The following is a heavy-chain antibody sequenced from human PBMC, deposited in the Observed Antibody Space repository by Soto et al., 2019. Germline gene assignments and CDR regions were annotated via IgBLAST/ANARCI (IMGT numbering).Heavy chain of an antibody. CDR1: GFTFSSYG. CDR2: IWYDGSNK. Sequence: PGGSLRLSCAASGFTFSSYGMHWVRQAPGKGLEWVAVIWYDGSNKYYADSVKGRFTISRDNSKNTLYLQMNSLRAEDTAVYYCARDRGSSWPRYYFDYWGQGTLVTVSS. CDR3: ARDRGSSWPRYYFDY. D-gene: IGHD6-13*01. J-gene: IGHJ4*02. V-gene: IGHV3-33*01.